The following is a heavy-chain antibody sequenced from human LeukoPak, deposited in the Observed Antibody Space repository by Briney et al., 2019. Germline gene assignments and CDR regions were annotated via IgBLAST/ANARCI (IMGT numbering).Heavy chain of an antibody. D-gene: IGHD3-16*02. Sequence: RGESLKISCQGSGYSFTSYWMDWVRQIPGKGLEWVGGIYPGDSDTRYSPSFQAQLTISADKSISTAYLQWSSLKASDTAMYYGARLLARLGELSPISDWGQGTLVTVSS. J-gene: IGHJ4*02. CDR1: GYSFTSYW. CDR2: IYPGDSDT. CDR3: ARLLARLGELSPISD. V-gene: IGHV5-51*01.